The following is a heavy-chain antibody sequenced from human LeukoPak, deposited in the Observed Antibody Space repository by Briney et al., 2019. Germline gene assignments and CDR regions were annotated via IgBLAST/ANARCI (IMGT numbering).Heavy chain of an antibody. CDR3: ARDVGFIVGATPGAFDT. Sequence: GGSLRLSCAASGFIVSSNYMTWVRQAPGKGLEWVSVIYSGGSTYYADSVKGRFTISRDTPKNTLYLQMNSLRADDTAVYYCARDVGFIVGATPGAFDTWGQGTMVTVTS. J-gene: IGHJ3*02. CDR2: IYSGGST. V-gene: IGHV3-66*01. D-gene: IGHD1-26*01. CDR1: GFIVSSNY.